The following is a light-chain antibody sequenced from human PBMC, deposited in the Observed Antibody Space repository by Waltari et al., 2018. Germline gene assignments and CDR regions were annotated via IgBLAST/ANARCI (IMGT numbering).Light chain of an antibody. J-gene: IGKJ1*01. V-gene: IGKV3-11*01. CDR3: QYRRT. CDR2: NAS. Sequence: EIVLTQSPASLSLSPGERATLSCRASQSVSDYLAWYQQKPGQGPRLLISNASKRAPGIPARFTGSGSGTDFTLTITSLEPEDFAVYYCQYRRTFGQGTKVDIK. CDR1: QSVSDY.